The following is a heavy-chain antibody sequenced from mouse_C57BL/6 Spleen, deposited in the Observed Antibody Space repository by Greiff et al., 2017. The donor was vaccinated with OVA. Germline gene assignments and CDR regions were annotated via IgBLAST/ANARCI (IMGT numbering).Heavy chain of an antibody. CDR3: ARPPGVVAFDY. V-gene: IGHV1-22*01. Sequence: DVQLQESGPELVKPGASVKMSCKASGYTFTDYNMHWVKQSHGKSLEWIGYINPNNGGTSYNQKFKGKATLTVNKSSSTAYMELRSLTSEDSAVYYCARPPGVVAFDYWGQGTTLTVSS. CDR1: GYTFTDYN. D-gene: IGHD1-1*01. J-gene: IGHJ2*01. CDR2: INPNNGGT.